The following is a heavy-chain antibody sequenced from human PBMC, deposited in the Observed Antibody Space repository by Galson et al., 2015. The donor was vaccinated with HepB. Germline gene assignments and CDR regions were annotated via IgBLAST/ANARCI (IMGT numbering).Heavy chain of an antibody. Sequence: SLRLSCAASGFTFSSYGMHWVRQAPGKGLEWVAVIWYDGSNKYYADSVKGRFTISRDNSKNTLYLQMNSLRAEDTAVYYCARDDGSWSPTYYFDYWGQGTLVTVSS. CDR1: GFTFSSYG. CDR2: IWYDGSNK. D-gene: IGHD6-13*01. CDR3: ARDDGSWSPTYYFDY. J-gene: IGHJ4*02. V-gene: IGHV3-33*08.